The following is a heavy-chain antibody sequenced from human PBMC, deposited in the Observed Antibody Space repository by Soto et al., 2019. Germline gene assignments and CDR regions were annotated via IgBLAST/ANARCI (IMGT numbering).Heavy chain of an antibody. V-gene: IGHV4-59*11. J-gene: IGHJ4*02. D-gene: IGHD3-9*01. CDR2: IYYNGNT. CDR1: GGAINDHY. CDR3: ARVRTGYFDY. Sequence: PSETLSLTCTVSGGAINDHYWSYIRQPPGKGLEWIGYIYYNGNTNYNPSLESRVTISVDRSKNQFSLRLTSLTGADTAVYYCARVRTGYFDYWGRGALVTVSS.